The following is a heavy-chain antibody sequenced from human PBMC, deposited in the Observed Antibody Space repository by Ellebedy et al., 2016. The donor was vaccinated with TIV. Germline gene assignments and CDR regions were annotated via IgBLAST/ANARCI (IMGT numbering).Heavy chain of an antibody. CDR3: ARAPRGGTDY. J-gene: IGHJ4*02. D-gene: IGHD3-10*01. CDR1: GFTFSSFW. V-gene: IGHV3-7*03. Sequence: GESLKISCGASGFTFSSFWMGWVRRAPGKGLEWVATINQVGNEKYYVDSVKGRFTISRDNAKNSLYLQMDSLRAEDTAVYFCARAPRGGTDYWGQGTLVTVSS. CDR2: INQVGNEK.